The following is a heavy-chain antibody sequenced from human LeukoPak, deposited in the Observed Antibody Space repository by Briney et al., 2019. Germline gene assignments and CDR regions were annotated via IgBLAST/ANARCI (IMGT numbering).Heavy chain of an antibody. Sequence: ASVKVCCKASGGTFSSYAISWVRQAPGQGLEWMGRIIPIFGTANYAQKFQGRVTITADKSTSTAYMELSSLRSEDTAVYYCARHKTHCSGGSCYNYYFDYWGQGTLVTFSS. CDR1: GGTFSSYA. CDR2: IIPIFGTA. D-gene: IGHD2-15*01. J-gene: IGHJ4*02. V-gene: IGHV1-69*06. CDR3: ARHKTHCSGGSCYNYYFDY.